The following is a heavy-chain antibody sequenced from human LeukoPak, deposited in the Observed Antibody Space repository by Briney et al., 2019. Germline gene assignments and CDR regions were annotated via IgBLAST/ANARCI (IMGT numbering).Heavy chain of an antibody. Sequence: SETLSLTCTVSGGSISSYYWSWIRQPAGKGLEWIGRIYTSGSTNYNPSLKSRVTMSVDTSKNQFSLKLSSVTAADTAVYYCARDSSGYSAYYYYGMDVWGQGTTVTVSS. V-gene: IGHV4-4*07. CDR3: ARDSSGYSAYYYYGMDV. D-gene: IGHD3-22*01. J-gene: IGHJ6*02. CDR2: IYTSGST. CDR1: GGSISSYY.